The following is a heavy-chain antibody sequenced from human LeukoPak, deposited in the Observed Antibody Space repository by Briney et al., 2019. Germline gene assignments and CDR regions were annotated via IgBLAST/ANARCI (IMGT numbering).Heavy chain of an antibody. V-gene: IGHV5-51*01. CDR1: RYRFTSYW. J-gene: IGHJ4*02. Sequence: GESLKISCKGSRYRFTSYWIGWVRHMPGKGLEWMGIIYPGDSDTRYSPSFQGQVTISADKSISTPYLQWSSLKASDTAMYYCAMKSRNDYSNFASLLPPYYFDYWGQGTLVTVSS. CDR3: AMKSRNDYSNFASLLPPYYFDY. D-gene: IGHD4-11*01. CDR2: IYPGDSDT.